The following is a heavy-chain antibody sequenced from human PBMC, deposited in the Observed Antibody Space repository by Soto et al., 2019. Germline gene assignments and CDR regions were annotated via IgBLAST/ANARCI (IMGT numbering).Heavy chain of an antibody. CDR2: IGTAGDT. J-gene: IGHJ6*02. V-gene: IGHV3-13*01. Sequence: GGSLRLSCEASGFTFSSHDMHWVRQATGKGLEWVSTIGTAGDTYYPGSVKGRFTISRENAKNALYLQMDSLRVGDTAVYCCARDSGYYGMDVWGQGTTVTVSS. CDR3: ARDSGYYGMDV. D-gene: IGHD2-8*02. CDR1: GFTFSSHD.